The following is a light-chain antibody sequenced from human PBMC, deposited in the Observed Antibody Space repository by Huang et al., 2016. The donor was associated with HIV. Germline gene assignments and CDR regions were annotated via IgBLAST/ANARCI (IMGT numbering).Light chain of an antibody. J-gene: IGKJ1*01. CDR1: HRGGSN. Sequence: EIVMTQSPVTLSVSPGERATLSCRASHRGGSNVAWYQPKPAQAPRLLIYGTSTRASGIPARFSGSGSGTEFTLTISPLQSEDFAVYYCQQYKNWPPWTFGQGTKVEIK. CDR3: QQYKNWPPWT. CDR2: GTS. V-gene: IGKV3-15*01.